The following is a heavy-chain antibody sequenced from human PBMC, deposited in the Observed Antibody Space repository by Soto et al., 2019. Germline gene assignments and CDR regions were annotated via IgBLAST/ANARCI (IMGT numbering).Heavy chain of an antibody. CDR3: ARLGGTYVWGSYRYLTYFDY. D-gene: IGHD3-16*02. J-gene: IGHJ4*02. Sequence: SETLSLTCAVYGGSFSGYYWSWIRQPPGKGLEWIGEINHSGSTNYNPSLKSRVTISVDTSKNQFSLKLSSVTAADTAVYYCARLGGTYVWGSYRYLTYFDYWGQGTLVTVSS. V-gene: IGHV4-34*01. CDR1: GGSFSGYY. CDR2: INHSGST.